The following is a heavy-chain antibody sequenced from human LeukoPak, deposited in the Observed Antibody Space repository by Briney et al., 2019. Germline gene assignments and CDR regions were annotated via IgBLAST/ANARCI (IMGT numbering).Heavy chain of an antibody. V-gene: IGHV1-8*02. CDR1: GYTFTSYD. D-gene: IGHD3-10*01. Sequence: ASVKVSCKASGYTFTSYDINWVRQATGQGLEWMGWMNPNSGNTGYAQKFQGWVTMTRDTSISTAYMDLSRLRSDDTAVYYCARGKSYSGSGSYIDPWGQGTLVTVSS. J-gene: IGHJ5*02. CDR3: ARGKSYSGSGSYIDP. CDR2: MNPNSGNT.